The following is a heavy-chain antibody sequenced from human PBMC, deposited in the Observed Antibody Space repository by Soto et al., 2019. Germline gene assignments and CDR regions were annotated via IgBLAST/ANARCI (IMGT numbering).Heavy chain of an antibody. V-gene: IGHV1-18*04. Sequence: QVQLVQSGAEVKKPGASVKVSCKASGYTFTSYGISWVRQAPGQGLEWMGWISAYNGNTNYAQKLQGRVTMTTDTSTSTAYMELRSLRSDDTAVYYCARDGVRKVVTMVRGVTQFDPWGQGTLVTVSS. CDR3: ARDGVRKVVTMVRGVTQFDP. CDR1: GYTFTSYG. CDR2: ISAYNGNT. J-gene: IGHJ5*02. D-gene: IGHD3-10*01.